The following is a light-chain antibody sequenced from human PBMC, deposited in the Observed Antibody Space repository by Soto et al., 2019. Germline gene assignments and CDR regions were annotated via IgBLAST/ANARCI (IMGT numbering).Light chain of an antibody. V-gene: IGKV1-5*01. CDR2: AAS. J-gene: IGKJ4*01. Sequence: DILLIQSPATLSASVGDRITITCRASENIVKFLAWYQQRSGSAPNLLIYAASDLEKGVPSRFSGSGSGTEFTLNIDNLQPNDSATYFCQHYHSQSITFGGGTQVDVK. CDR3: QHYHSQSIT. CDR1: ENIVKF.